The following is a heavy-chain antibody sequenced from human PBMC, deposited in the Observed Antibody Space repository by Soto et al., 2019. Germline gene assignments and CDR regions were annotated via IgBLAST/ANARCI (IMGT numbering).Heavy chain of an antibody. CDR3: GRVPAAAAGIGMDH. V-gene: IGHV3-74*01. Sequence: PGGSLRLSCEDSGFTFTNYALHWFRQAPGKGLEWVARIHDDGSITNYADSVKGRFTISRDNAKNTLYLQMNSLRAEDTAVYYCGRVPAAAAGIGMDHWGQGILVTVSS. J-gene: IGHJ4*02. CDR1: GFTFTNYA. CDR2: IHDDGSIT. D-gene: IGHD6-13*01.